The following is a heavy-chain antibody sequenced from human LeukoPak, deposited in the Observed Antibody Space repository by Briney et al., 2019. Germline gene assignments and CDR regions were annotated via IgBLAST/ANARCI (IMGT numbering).Heavy chain of an antibody. CDR2: IRHNSGST. Sequence: GGSLRLSCAASGFTFSSYAMSWVRQAPGQGLEWVSSIRHNSGSTYYADSVKGRFSISRDNSKNTLYLQMNSLTVEDTAVYYCARIKSKSVALPRGWIDPWGQGTLVTVSP. D-gene: IGHD2-21*01. CDR1: GFTFSSYA. J-gene: IGHJ5*02. CDR3: ARIKSKSVALPRGWIDP. V-gene: IGHV3-23*01.